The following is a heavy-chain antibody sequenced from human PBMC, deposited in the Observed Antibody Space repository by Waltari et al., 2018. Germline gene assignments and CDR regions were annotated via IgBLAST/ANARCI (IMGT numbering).Heavy chain of an antibody. CDR2: IWYDGSNK. D-gene: IGHD5-12*01. J-gene: IGHJ4*02. CDR3: AKPRYSGYAPDSTGGHFDY. V-gene: IGHV3-30*18. Sequence: QVQLVESGGGVVQPGRSLRLSCAASGFTFSSYGMHWVRQAPGKGLEWVAVIWYDGSNKYYADSVKGRFTISRDNSKNTLYLQMNSLRAEDTAMYYCAKPRYSGYAPDSTGGHFDYWGQGTLVTVSS. CDR1: GFTFSSYG.